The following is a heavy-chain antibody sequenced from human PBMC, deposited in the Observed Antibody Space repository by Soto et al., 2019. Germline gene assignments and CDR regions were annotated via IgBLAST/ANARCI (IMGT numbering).Heavy chain of an antibody. CDR3: ARVPSPRDICSYGVVGRYYYYYMDV. Sequence: EVQLVESGGGLVQPGGSLRLSCEASGFTFSSYCMTWVRQAPGKGLEWVAHIKQDGSERYYVDSVKGRFTISRDNAKNSLYLQMNSLRAEDTAVYYCARVPSPRDICSYGVVGRYYYYYMDVWGKGTTVTVSS. CDR2: IKQDGSER. J-gene: IGHJ6*03. D-gene: IGHD2-15*01. CDR1: GFTFSSYC. V-gene: IGHV3-7*04.